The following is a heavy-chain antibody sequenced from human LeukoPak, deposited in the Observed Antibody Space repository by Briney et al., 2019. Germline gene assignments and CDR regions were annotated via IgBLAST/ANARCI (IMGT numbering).Heavy chain of an antibody. CDR2: IYYSGST. D-gene: IGHD2-2*01. J-gene: IGHJ4*02. Sequence: SETLSLTCTVSGGSISSGGYYCSWIRQHPGKGLEWIGYIYYSGSTYYNPSLKSRDTISVDTSKNQFSLKLSSVTAADTAVYYCARESRVVVPAAIDYWGQGTLVTVSS. CDR3: ARESRVVVPAAIDY. V-gene: IGHV4-31*03. CDR1: GGSISSGGYY.